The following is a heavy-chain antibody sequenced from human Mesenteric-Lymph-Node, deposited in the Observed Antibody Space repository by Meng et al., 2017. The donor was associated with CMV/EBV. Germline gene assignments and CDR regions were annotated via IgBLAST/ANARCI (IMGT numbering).Heavy chain of an antibody. CDR3: TRNLYSSSPSFQH. D-gene: IGHD6-6*01. Sequence: GESLKISCAASGFTFRSYGMHWVRQAPGKGLEWVSFIRFDGSDKNYVDSVQGRFTISRDNSKNMLYLQLTSLRADDTAVYYCTRNLYSSSPSFQHWGQGTLVTVSS. CDR2: IRFDGSDK. J-gene: IGHJ1*01. CDR1: GFTFRSYG. V-gene: IGHV3-30*02.